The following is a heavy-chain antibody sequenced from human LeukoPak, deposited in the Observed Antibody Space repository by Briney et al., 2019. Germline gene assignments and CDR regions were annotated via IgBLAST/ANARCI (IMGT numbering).Heavy chain of an antibody. Sequence: ASVKVSCKASGYTFTNYYIHWVRQAPGQGLEWMGIINPSGGSTNFAQKFQGRVTMTTDTSTITVYMELSSLRSEDTAVYYCAGWTTTYLDYWGQGTLVTVSS. D-gene: IGHD4-11*01. CDR3: AGWTTTYLDY. J-gene: IGHJ4*02. CDR2: INPSGGST. CDR1: GYTFTNYY. V-gene: IGHV1-46*01.